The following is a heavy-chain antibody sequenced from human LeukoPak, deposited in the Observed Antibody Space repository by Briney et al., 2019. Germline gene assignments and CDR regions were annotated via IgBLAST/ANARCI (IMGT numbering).Heavy chain of an antibody. J-gene: IGHJ5*02. V-gene: IGHV3-30*01. CDR2: ISYDGSNK. Sequence: GGSLRLSCAASGFTFSSYAMHWVRQAPGKGLEWVAVISYDGSNKYYADSVKGRFTISRDNSKNTLYLRMNSLRAEDTAVYYCARAWYVSGYSSGWYPWWFDPWGQGTLVTVSS. D-gene: IGHD6-19*01. CDR3: ARAWYVSGYSSGWYPWWFDP. CDR1: GFTFSSYA.